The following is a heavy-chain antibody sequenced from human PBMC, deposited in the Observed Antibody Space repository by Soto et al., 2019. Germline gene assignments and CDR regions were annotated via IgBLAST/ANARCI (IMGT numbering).Heavy chain of an antibody. D-gene: IGHD3-16*01. Sequence: GGSLRLSCADSGFTFSSYSMNWVRPAPGAGLEWVSSISSSSSYIYYADSVKGLFTISRDNAKNSLYLQMNSLRAEDTAVYYCARGWGNDYYYYYGMDVWGQGTTVTVSS. CDR3: ARGWGNDYYYYYGMDV. J-gene: IGHJ6*02. CDR1: GFTFSSYS. CDR2: ISSSSSYI. V-gene: IGHV3-21*01.